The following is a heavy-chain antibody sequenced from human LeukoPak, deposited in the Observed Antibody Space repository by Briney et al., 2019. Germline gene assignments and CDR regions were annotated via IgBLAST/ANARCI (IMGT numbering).Heavy chain of an antibody. J-gene: IGHJ4*02. CDR1: GLTFSRAW. CDR3: ARDGSYKFDY. CDR2: IQSDGTT. Sequence: GGSLRLSCAASGLTFSRAWMHWVGETPGKGLVWVSRIQSDGTTTYSDCVRGRFTISRDNAKDTLYLQMNNLRAEDTAVYYCARDGSYKFDYWGQGTLVTVSS. V-gene: IGHV3-74*01. D-gene: IGHD1-26*01.